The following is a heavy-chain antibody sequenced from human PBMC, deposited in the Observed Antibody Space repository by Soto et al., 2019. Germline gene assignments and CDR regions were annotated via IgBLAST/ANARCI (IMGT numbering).Heavy chain of an antibody. J-gene: IGHJ4*02. V-gene: IGHV4-39*07. CDR3: ARGSVVVIAIVRSWVIDY. D-gene: IGHD2-21*01. Sequence: PSETLSLTCTVSGGSISSSSYYWGWIRQPPGKGLEWIGRINYSGSTNYNPSLKSRVTISVDTSKNQFSLKLSSVTAADTAVYNCARGSVVVIAIVRSWVIDYWGQGTLVTVSS. CDR2: INYSGST. CDR1: GGSISSSSYY.